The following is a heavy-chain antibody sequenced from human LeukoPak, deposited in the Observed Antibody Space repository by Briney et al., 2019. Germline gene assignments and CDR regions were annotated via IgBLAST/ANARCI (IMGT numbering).Heavy chain of an antibody. V-gene: IGHV4-59*01. Sequence: SETLSLTCTVSGGSISSYYWSRIRQPPGKGLEWIGYIYYSGSTNYNPSLKSRVTISVDTSKNQFSLKLSSVTAADTAVYYCARVETCGGDCYSFDYWGQGTLVTVSS. J-gene: IGHJ4*02. CDR1: GGSISSYY. CDR3: ARVETCGGDCYSFDY. D-gene: IGHD2-21*01. CDR2: IYYSGST.